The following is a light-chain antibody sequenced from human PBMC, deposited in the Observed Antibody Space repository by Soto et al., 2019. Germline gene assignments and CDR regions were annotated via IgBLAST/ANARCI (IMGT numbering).Light chain of an antibody. CDR2: GAS. V-gene: IGKV3-20*01. CDR1: QSVSSSY. J-gene: IGKJ1*01. Sequence: EIVLTQSPGTLSLSPGERATLSCRASQSVSSSYLAWYQQKPGQAPRFLIYGASSRATGIPDRFSGSRSGTDFTITISRLEPEDFAVYYCQQYGSSPTTFGQGTKVEIK. CDR3: QQYGSSPTT.